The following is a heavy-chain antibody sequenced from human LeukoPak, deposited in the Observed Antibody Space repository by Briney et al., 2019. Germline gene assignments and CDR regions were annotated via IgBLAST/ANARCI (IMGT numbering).Heavy chain of an antibody. J-gene: IGHJ4*02. V-gene: IGHV3-21*01. CDR1: GFTFSSYS. CDR3: AKGKEQQLPTGYFDY. CDR2: ISSSSSYI. D-gene: IGHD6-13*01. Sequence: GGSLRLSCAASGFTFSSYSMNWVRQAPGKRLEWVSSISSSSSYIYYADSVKGRFTISRDNAKNSLYLQMNSLRAEDTAVYYCAKGKEQQLPTGYFDYWGQGTLVTVSS.